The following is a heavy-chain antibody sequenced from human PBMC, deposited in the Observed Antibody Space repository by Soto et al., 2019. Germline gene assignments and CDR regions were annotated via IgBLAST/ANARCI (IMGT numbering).Heavy chain of an antibody. V-gene: IGHV3-74*01. CDR3: ARGDCVGGTCYSLAGSFYYYMDV. CDR2: INSDGSVS. Sequence: EVQLVESGGGLVQPGGSLRLSCAASGFTFSHYWMYWVRQAPGKGRVWVSRINSDGSVSSYADSVKGRLTISRDNVKNTLYLQMDSLRAEDTAVYYCARGDCVGGTCYSLAGSFYYYMDVWGKGTTVTVFS. CDR1: GFTFSHYW. J-gene: IGHJ6*03. D-gene: IGHD2-15*01.